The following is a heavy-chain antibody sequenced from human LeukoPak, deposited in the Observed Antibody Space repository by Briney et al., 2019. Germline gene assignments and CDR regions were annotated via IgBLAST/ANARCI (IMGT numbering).Heavy chain of an antibody. CDR1: GFTFSNAW. CDR2: IRSEAYGGTT. D-gene: IGHD1-26*01. V-gene: IGHV3-15*01. CDR3: ATDGFSGSYSSFDI. Sequence: PGGSLRLSCVVAGFTFSNAWMSWVRLAPGKGLEWVGRIRSEAYGGTTDYTAPVKGRFTISRDDSKNTLYLQMNSLKTEDTAVYYCATDGFSGSYSSFDIWGQGTMVTVS. J-gene: IGHJ3*02.